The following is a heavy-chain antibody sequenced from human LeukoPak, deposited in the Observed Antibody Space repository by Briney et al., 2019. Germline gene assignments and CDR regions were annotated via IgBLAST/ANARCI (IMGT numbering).Heavy chain of an antibody. CDR3: AREVNSSSWRPLDY. D-gene: IGHD6-13*01. J-gene: IGHJ4*02. Sequence: PETLSLTCTVSGGSISSYYWSWIRQPAGKGLEWIGRIYTSGSTNYNPSLKSRVTMSVDTSKNQFSLKLSSVTAADTAVYYCAREVNSSSWRPLDYWGQGTLVTVSS. V-gene: IGHV4-4*07. CDR2: IYTSGST. CDR1: GGSISSYY.